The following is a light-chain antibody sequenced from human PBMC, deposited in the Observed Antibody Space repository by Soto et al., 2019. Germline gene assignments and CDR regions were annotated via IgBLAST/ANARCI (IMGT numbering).Light chain of an antibody. CDR1: QSVSSSY. J-gene: IGKJ3*01. V-gene: IGKV3-20*01. CDR2: GAS. CDR3: QQYGSSPFT. Sequence: EIVLTQSPGTLSLSPGERATLSCRASQSVSSSYLAWYQQKPGQAPRLLIYGASSRATGIPDRFSGSGSGTGFTLTISRLEPEDFAVYYCQQYGSSPFTFGPGTKVDI.